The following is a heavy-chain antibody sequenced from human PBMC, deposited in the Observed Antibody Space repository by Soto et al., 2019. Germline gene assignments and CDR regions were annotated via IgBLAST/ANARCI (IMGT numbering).Heavy chain of an antibody. CDR2: IYHDGTT. CDR3: AGYGGNSV. Sequence: GGSLRLSCVVSGFTVSSNHVTWVRRPTGKGLQWVSAIYHDGTTYYADSVKGRFTISRDNSKNTVFLQMNSLRADDTAVYYCAGYGGNSVWGQGTVVTVSS. D-gene: IGHD4-17*01. J-gene: IGHJ4*02. CDR1: GFTVSSNH. V-gene: IGHV3-53*01.